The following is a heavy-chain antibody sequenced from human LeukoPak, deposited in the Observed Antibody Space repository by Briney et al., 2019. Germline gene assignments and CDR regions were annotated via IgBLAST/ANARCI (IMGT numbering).Heavy chain of an antibody. CDR2: IHHTGYT. CDR1: AYSISSGYY. D-gene: IGHD2-15*01. V-gene: IGHV4-38-2*02. Sequence: SSETLSLTCSVSAYSISSGYYWGWIRPPPGKGLEWIGSIHHTGYTFYNPSVKSRITISVETSKNQFSLKLSSVTAADTAMYYCARDTGGFDIWGQGAMVTVSS. J-gene: IGHJ3*02. CDR3: ARDTGGFDI.